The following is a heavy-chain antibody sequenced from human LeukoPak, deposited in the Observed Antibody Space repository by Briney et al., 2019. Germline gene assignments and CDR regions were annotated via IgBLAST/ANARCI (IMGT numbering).Heavy chain of an antibody. CDR1: GFTFNNYW. D-gene: IGHD1-26*01. V-gene: IGHV3-23*01. CDR3: AKPNVGVPLQYFDS. CDR2: ISGSGGST. Sequence: GGSLRLSCAASGFTFNNYWMHWVRQAPGKGLEWVSGISGSGGSTYYADSVKGRFTISRDNSKNTLYLQMNSLRAEDTAVYYCAKPNVGVPLQYFDSWGQGTLVTVSS. J-gene: IGHJ4*02.